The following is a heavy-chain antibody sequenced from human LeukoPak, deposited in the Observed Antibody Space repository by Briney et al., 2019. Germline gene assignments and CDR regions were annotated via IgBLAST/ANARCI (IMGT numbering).Heavy chain of an antibody. CDR3: ARDRGLTTSGGVGFDY. Sequence: SETLSLTCTVSGGSISSYYWSWIRQPPGKGLEWIGYIYYSGSTNYTPSLKSRVTISVDTSKNQFSLKLSSVTAADTAVYYCARDRGLTTSGGVGFDYWGQGTLVTVSS. D-gene: IGHD3-10*02. CDR1: GGSISSYY. V-gene: IGHV4-59*01. J-gene: IGHJ4*02. CDR2: IYYSGST.